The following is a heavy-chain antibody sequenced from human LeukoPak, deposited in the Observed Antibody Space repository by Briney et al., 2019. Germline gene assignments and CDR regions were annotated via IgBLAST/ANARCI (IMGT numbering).Heavy chain of an antibody. CDR1: DRSISSYY. V-gene: IGHV4-59*01. CDR2: IFYTGRT. Sequence: SETLSLTRPLSDRSISSYYGSWIRQPPGKGLEWIGYIFYTGRTDYNPSLKRRVTILVDTSKNQFSLSLSSVTAADTAVYYCARAATGTYGGFDYGGEGSLVTV. D-gene: IGHD1-1*01. CDR3: ARAATGTYGGFDY. J-gene: IGHJ4*02.